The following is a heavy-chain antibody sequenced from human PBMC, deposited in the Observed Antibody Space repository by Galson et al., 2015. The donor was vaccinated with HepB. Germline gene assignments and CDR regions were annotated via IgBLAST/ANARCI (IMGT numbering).Heavy chain of an antibody. Sequence: SVKVSCKASGYTFTNYIIIWVRQAPGQGLEWMGWIRTSNGDTGHAQKLQGRVTMTTDTSTSTAYMELRSLRSDDTAVYYCAREAGVSMIRGVPVIIDYWGQGTLVTVSS. CDR3: AREAGVSMIRGVPVIIDY. D-gene: IGHD3-10*01. J-gene: IGHJ4*02. CDR2: IRTSNGDT. V-gene: IGHV1-18*04. CDR1: GYTFTNYI.